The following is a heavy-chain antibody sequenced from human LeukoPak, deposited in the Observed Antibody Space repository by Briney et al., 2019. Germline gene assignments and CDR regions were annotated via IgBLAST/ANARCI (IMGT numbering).Heavy chain of an antibody. CDR3: ARGVWEPYY. CDR2: IYYSGST. CDR1: GGSISSYY. D-gene: IGHD1-26*01. V-gene: IGHV4-59*08. J-gene: IGHJ4*02. Sequence: PSETLSLTCTVSGGSISSYYWSWIRQPPGKGLEWIGYIYYSGSTNYNLSLKSRVTISVDMSKNQFSLKMSSVTAADTAVYFCARGVWEPYYWGQGILVTVSS.